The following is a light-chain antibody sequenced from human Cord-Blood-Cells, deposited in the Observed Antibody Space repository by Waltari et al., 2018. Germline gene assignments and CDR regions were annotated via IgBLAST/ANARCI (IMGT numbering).Light chain of an antibody. CDR2: DAS. CDR1: QDISNY. V-gene: IGKV1-33*01. Sequence: DIQMTRSPSSLSASVGDRVTITCQASQDISNYLNRYQQKPGKAPKLLIYDASNLETGVPSRFSGSGSGTDFTFTISSLQPEDIATYYCQQYDNLPRTFGGGTKVEIK. J-gene: IGKJ4*01. CDR3: QQYDNLPRT.